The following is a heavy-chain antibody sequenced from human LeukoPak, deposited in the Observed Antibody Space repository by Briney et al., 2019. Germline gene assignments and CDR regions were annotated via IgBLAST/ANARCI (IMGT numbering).Heavy chain of an antibody. CDR2: FDPEDGET. J-gene: IGHJ3*02. CDR3: AVYDSSGYSQNSYAFDI. D-gene: IGHD3-22*01. Sequence: ASVKVSCKVSGYTLAELSMHWVRQAPGKGLEWMGGFDPEDGETIYAQKFQGRVTMTEDTSTDTAYMELSSLRSEDTAVYYCAVYDSSGYSQNSYAFDIWGQGKMVTVSS. CDR1: GYTLAELS. V-gene: IGHV1-24*01.